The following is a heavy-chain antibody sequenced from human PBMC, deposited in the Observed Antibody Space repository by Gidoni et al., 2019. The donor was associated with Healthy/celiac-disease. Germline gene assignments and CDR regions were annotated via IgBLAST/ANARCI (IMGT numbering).Heavy chain of an antibody. V-gene: IGHV3-33*01. J-gene: IGHJ6*02. CDR1: GFTFSSYG. CDR3: ARDGGLREAAGTWNYYYGMDV. D-gene: IGHD6-13*01. Sequence: QVQLVESGGGVVQPGRSLRLSCAASGFTFSSYGLNWVRQAPGKGLEWVAVIWYDGSNKYYADSVKGRFTISRDNSKNTLYLQMNSLRAEDTAVYYCARDGGLREAAGTWNYYYGMDVWGQGTTVTVSS. CDR2: IWYDGSNK.